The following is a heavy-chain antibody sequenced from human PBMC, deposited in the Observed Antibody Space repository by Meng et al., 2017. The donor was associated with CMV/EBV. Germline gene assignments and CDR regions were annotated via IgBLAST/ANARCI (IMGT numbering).Heavy chain of an antibody. D-gene: IGHD6-13*01. CDR3: AKLAGSSWYGSYFDY. CDR1: GFTFSNFD. J-gene: IGHJ4*02. Sequence: GESLKISCAASGFTFSNFDVSWVRQAPGKGLEWVSFIYRGGVSTYYADSVRGRFTISRDNSKNALYLQMNSLRAEDTAVYYCAKLAGSSWYGSYFDYWGQGTLVTVSS. CDR2: IYRGGVST. V-gene: IGHV3-23*03.